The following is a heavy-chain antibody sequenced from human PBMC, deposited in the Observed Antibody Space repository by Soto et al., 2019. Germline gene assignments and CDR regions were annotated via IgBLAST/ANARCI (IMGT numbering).Heavy chain of an antibody. D-gene: IGHD3-3*01. CDR2: MNPNSGNT. V-gene: IGHV1-8*01. CDR1: GYTFTSYD. J-gene: IGHJ6*03. Sequence: ASVKVSCKASGYTFTSYDINWVRQATGQGLEWMGWMNPNSGNTGYAQKFQGRVTMTRNTSISTAYMELSSLRSEDTAVYYCARTPYYDFWSGYRHYYMDVWGKGTTVTVSS. CDR3: ARTPYYDFWSGYRHYYMDV.